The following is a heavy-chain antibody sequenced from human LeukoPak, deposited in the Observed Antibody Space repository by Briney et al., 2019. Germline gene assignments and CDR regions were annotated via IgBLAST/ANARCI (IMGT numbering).Heavy chain of an antibody. CDR1: GFSFSDHW. CDR3: ARNRGWLQFDY. J-gene: IGHJ4*02. V-gene: IGHV3-7*03. Sequence: GGSLRLSCAASGFSFSDHWLDWVRQAPGKGLEWVAHIKRDGSQKYYVDSVKGRFTISRDNAKTSLYLQMDSLRAEDTAVYYCARNRGWLQFDYWGQGTLVTVSS. CDR2: IKRDGSQK. D-gene: IGHD5-12*01.